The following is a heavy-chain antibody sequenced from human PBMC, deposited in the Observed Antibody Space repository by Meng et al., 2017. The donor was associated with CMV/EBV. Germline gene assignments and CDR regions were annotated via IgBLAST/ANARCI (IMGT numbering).Heavy chain of an antibody. V-gene: IGHV3-53*01. CDR3: ARWDIVTTFGKDYYYYGMDV. CDR2: IYSGGST. J-gene: IGHJ6*02. D-gene: IGHD5-12*01. CDR1: GFTISSYY. Sequence: GESLKISCAASGFTISSYYMIWVRQAPGKGLEWVSLIYSGGSTYYADSVKGRFTISRDNSKNTLFLQMNSLRADDTAVYYCARWDIVTTFGKDYYYYGMDVWGQGTTVTVSS.